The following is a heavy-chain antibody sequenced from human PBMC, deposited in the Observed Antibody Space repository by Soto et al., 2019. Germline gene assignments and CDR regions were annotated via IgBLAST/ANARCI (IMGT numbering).Heavy chain of an antibody. D-gene: IGHD2-15*01. Sequence: PVGSLRLSCAASGFTFRNYGMSWVRQAPGKGLEWVSVISGSGGSTYYADSVKGRFTLSRDNSKNTVYLQMNSLRAEDTAVYYCAKDSPVGVPLLRDLHDWGQGTLVTVSS. V-gene: IGHV3-23*01. CDR1: GFTFRNYG. CDR3: AKDSPVGVPLLRDLHD. J-gene: IGHJ1*01. CDR2: ISGSGGST.